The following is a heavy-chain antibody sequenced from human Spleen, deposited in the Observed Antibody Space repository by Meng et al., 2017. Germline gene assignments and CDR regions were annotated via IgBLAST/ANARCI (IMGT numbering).Heavy chain of an antibody. CDR3: AKTQVGTSGWYWRGDYFDY. CDR2: INHDGSDT. Sequence: GESLKISCAVSAFTFSSYWMHWVRQGPGKGLVWVSRINHDGSDTTYADSVKGRFTIFRDNAKNTVYLQMNSLRAEDTAVYYCAKTQVGTSGWYWRGDYFDYWGQGTLVTVSS. D-gene: IGHD6-19*01. V-gene: IGHV3-74*01. J-gene: IGHJ4*02. CDR1: AFTFSSYW.